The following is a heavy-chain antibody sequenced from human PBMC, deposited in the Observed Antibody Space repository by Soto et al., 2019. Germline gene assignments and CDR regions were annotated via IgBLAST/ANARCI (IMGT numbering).Heavy chain of an antibody. V-gene: IGHV2-5*02. Sequence: QITLKASGPTLVRPAQTLTLTCGFSCFSLSSYGMGVAWIRHPPGKALEWLALIYWDDDKRYSPSLKDRLAISKDTSSNQVFLTRTNIAPGDTATYFCAHAGDYDLLTFDHWGPGTLVNVAS. CDR3: AHAGDYDLLTFDH. CDR1: CFSLSSYGMG. J-gene: IGHJ4*02. CDR2: IYWDDDK. D-gene: IGHD4-17*01.